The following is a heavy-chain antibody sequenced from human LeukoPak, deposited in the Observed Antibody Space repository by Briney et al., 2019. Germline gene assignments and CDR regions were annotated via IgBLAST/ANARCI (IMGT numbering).Heavy chain of an antibody. CDR2: ISSSGSTI. CDR1: GFTFSSYE. CDR3: AGRGYSYGFHDY. D-gene: IGHD5-18*01. Sequence: GGSLRLSCAASGFTFSSYELNWVRQAPGKGLEWLSYISSSGSTIYYADPVKGRFTISRDNAKNSLYLQMNSLRAEDTAVYYCAGRGYSYGFHDYWGQGTLVTVSS. J-gene: IGHJ4*02. V-gene: IGHV3-48*03.